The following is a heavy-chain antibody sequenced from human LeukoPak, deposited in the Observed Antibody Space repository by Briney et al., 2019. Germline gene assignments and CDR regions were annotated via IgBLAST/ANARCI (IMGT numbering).Heavy chain of an antibody. CDR1: GFTFSSYG. CDR3: AKSDQLLWFGESDLYYFDY. V-gene: IGHV3-23*01. D-gene: IGHD3-10*01. J-gene: IGHJ4*02. Sequence: GGSLRLSCAASGFTFSSYGMSWVRQAPGKGLEWVSAITATSSSTHDADSVKGRFTISRDNSKNTLYLQMNSLRAEDTAVYYCAKSDQLLWFGESDLYYFDYWGQGTLVTVSS. CDR2: ITATSSST.